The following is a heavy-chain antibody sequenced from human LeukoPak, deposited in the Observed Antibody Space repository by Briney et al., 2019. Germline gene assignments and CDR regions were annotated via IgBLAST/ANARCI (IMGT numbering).Heavy chain of an antibody. D-gene: IGHD3-10*01. CDR2: ISWNSGSI. J-gene: IGHJ3*02. CDR1: GITFTTYA. CDR3: ANYGSGRKAFDI. V-gene: IGHV3-9*01. Sequence: GGSLRLSCAASGITFTTYAMHWVRQAPGKGLEWVSGISWNSGSIGYADSVKGRFTISRDNAKNSLYLQMNSLRAEDTALYYCANYGSGRKAFDIWGQGTMVTVSS.